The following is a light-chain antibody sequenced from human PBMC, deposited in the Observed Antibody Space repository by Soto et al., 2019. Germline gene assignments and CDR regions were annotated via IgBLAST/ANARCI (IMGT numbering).Light chain of an antibody. CDR3: QQSYSSPYT. CDR1: QSIDSY. CDR2: AAS. Sequence: DIQMTQSPSSLSAAEGDRVTITCRASQSIDSYLNWYQQKPGKAPKLLIYAASSLQSGVPSRFSSSGSGTDFTLTISSLQPEDSASYSCQQSYSSPYTFGQGTKLEIK. V-gene: IGKV1-39*01. J-gene: IGKJ2*01.